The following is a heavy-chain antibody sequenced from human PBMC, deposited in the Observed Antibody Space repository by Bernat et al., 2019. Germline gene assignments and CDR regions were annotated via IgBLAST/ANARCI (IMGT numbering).Heavy chain of an antibody. Sequence: EVQLVESGGGLVKPGGSLRLSCAASGFTFSNAWMSWVRQAPGKGLEWVGRIKSKTDGGTTDYAAPVKGRFTISRDDSKNTLYLQMNSLKTEDTAVYYLTTGPIVVVPAANDAFDIWGQGTMVTVSS. D-gene: IGHD2-2*01. CDR1: GFTFSNAW. J-gene: IGHJ3*02. CDR2: IKSKTDGGTT. CDR3: TTGPIVVVPAANDAFDI. V-gene: IGHV3-15*01.